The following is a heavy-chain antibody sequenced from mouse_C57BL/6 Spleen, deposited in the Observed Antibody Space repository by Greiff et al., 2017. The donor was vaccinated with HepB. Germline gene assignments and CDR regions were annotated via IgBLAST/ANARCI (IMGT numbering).Heavy chain of an antibody. Sequence: VQLQQSGPELVKPGASVKIPCKASGYTFTDYNMDWVKQSHGKSLEWIGDINPNNGGTIYNQKFKGKATLTVDKSSSTAYMELRSLTSEDTAVYYCARIHYDYDGWYFDVWGTGTTVTVSS. CDR3: ARIHYDYDGWYFDV. D-gene: IGHD2-4*01. J-gene: IGHJ1*03. CDR2: INPNNGGT. CDR1: GYTFTDYN. V-gene: IGHV1-18*01.